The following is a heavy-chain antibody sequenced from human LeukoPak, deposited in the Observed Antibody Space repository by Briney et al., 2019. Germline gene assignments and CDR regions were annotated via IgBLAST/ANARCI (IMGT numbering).Heavy chain of an antibody. CDR2: VYYSGST. D-gene: IGHD1-26*01. CDR1: GDSVSSSNYY. CDR3: ARGDSGSFSQFDC. V-gene: IGHV4-61*01. J-gene: IGHJ4*02. Sequence: SETLSLTCAVSGDSVSSSNYYWSWIRQPPGKGLEWIGYVYYSGSTNYNPSLKSRVTISVDTSKNQFSLKLTSVTAADTAVYYCARGDSGSFSQFDCWGQGTLVTVSS.